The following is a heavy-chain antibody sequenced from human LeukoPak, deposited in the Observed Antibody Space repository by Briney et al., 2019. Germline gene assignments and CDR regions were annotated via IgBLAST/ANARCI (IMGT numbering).Heavy chain of an antibody. CDR3: ARDYYGDYFDF. CDR2: INPNSGGT. CDR1: GYTFTGFY. D-gene: IGHD4-17*01. Sequence: ASVKVSCKASGYTFTGFYMNWVRQAPGQGLEWIGSINPNSGGTNYAQKFQGRVTMTRDTSISTACMELSSLRSDDTAVYYRARDYYGDYFDFWGQGTLVTVSS. V-gene: IGHV1-2*02. J-gene: IGHJ4*02.